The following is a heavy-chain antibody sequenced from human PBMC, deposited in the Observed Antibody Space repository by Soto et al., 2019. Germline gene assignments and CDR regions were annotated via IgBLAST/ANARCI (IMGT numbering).Heavy chain of an antibody. CDR1: GFRFSVSY. Sequence: QVQLVAAGGGVVKPGGSLTLSCAASGFRFSVSYMTWVRQAPGKGLEWLSYINGDSTDIHYAASVRGRFTIFRDNSKNSLFLQMDSLRAEDTAFYYCSTNPRMIDAWGQGTLVTVSS. V-gene: IGHV3-11*05. CDR2: INGDSTDI. CDR3: STNPRMIDA. J-gene: IGHJ5*02. D-gene: IGHD3-16*01.